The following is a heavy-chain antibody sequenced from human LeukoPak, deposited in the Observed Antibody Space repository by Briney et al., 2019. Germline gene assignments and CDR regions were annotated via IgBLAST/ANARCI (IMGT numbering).Heavy chain of an antibody. CDR3: ARDSSGWSKNY. V-gene: IGHV3-23*01. CDR2: ISGSSGDT. J-gene: IGHJ4*02. CDR1: GFTFSTDA. D-gene: IGHD6-19*01. Sequence: GGSLRLSCAASGFTFSTDAMTWVRQAPGKGLQWVSAISGSSGDTYYEDSVKGRFTISRDNSKNMMYLQMNSLRAEDTAVYYCARDSSGWSKNYWGQGTLVTVSS.